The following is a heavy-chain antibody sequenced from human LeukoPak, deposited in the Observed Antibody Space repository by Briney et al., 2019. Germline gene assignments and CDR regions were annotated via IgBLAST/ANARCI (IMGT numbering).Heavy chain of an antibody. J-gene: IGHJ3*02. V-gene: IGHV4-61*01. D-gene: IGHD4-17*01. CDR2: IYYSGST. CDR1: GGSVSSGNYY. CDR3: ARDSHRGVTTLGLNVQNAFDI. Sequence: SETLSLTCTVSGGSVSSGNYYWSWIRQPPGKGLEWIGYIYYSGSTNYNPSLKSRVTISVDTSKNQFSLKLSSVTAADTAVYYCARDSHRGVTTLGLNVQNAFDIWGQGTMVTVSS.